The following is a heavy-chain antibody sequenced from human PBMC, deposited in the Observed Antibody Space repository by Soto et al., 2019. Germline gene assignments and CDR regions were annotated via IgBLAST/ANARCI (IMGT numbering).Heavy chain of an antibody. CDR1: GGTITSYV. CDR2: IIPIPGTA. D-gene: IGHD1-26*01. V-gene: IGHV1-69*13. J-gene: IGHJ4*02. Sequence: ASVKVCCKASGGTITSYVISWVRQAPGQGLEWMGGIIPIPGTANYAQKFQGRVTLTADESTSTAYMELSRLRSEDTAMYYCASEGVSGSYLSRWGQGTLVTVSS. CDR3: ASEGVSGSYLSR.